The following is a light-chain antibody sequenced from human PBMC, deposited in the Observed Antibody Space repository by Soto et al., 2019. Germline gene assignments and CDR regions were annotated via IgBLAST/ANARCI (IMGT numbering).Light chain of an antibody. CDR1: QSVGSA. Sequence: EIMMTQSPATLSVSPGETATLSCRASQSVGSALAWYQQRPGQAPRLLIYDAFVRVTGTPARFSGSGSGTEFTLTISSLQSEAFAVYYCQQYKNRPQTFGQGTNLKIK. J-gene: IGKJ2*01. CDR2: DAF. V-gene: IGKV3-15*01. CDR3: QQYKNRPQT.